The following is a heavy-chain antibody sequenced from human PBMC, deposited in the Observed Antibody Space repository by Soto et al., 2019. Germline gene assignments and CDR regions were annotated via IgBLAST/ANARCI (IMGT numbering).Heavy chain of an antibody. CDR3: ARDLAVAGRPGTVDY. J-gene: IGHJ4*02. CDR1: GFTFSSYW. CDR2: IKQDGSEK. D-gene: IGHD6-19*01. V-gene: IGHV3-7*01. Sequence: GGSLRLSCAASGFTFSSYWMSWVRQAPGKGLEWVANIKQDGSEKYYVDSVKGRFTISRDNAKNSLYLQMNSLRAEDTAVYYCARDLAVAGRPGTVDYWGQGTLVTVSS.